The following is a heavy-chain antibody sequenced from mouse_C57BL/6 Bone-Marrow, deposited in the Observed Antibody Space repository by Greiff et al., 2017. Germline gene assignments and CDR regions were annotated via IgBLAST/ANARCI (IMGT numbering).Heavy chain of an antibody. CDR3: ARGLGAMDY. CDR2: IWSGGST. V-gene: IGHV2-4*02. CDR1: GFSLTSYG. Sequence: QVKLQESGPGLVQPSQSLSITCPVSGFSLTSYGVHWVRQPPGKGLEWLGVIWSGGSTDYNAAFISRLSISKDNSKRQVFFKMNSLQADDTAIYYCARGLGAMDYWGQGTSVTVSS. D-gene: IGHD4-1*01. J-gene: IGHJ4*01.